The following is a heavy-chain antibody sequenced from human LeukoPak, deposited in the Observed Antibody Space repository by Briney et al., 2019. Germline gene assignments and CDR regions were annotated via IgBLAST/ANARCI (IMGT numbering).Heavy chain of an antibody. J-gene: IGHJ4*02. Sequence: GGSLRLSCVASGLTFSSWTMGWVRQAPAKGLEWVSSITGSGGSTYDEVSVKGRVTISRDNSKNTLYLQMNSLRAEDTAVYYCARGSSDWPYYFAYWGQGTLVTVSS. D-gene: IGHD6-19*01. CDR3: ARGSSDWPYYFAY. CDR2: ITGSGGST. V-gene: IGHV3-23*01. CDR1: GLTFSSWT.